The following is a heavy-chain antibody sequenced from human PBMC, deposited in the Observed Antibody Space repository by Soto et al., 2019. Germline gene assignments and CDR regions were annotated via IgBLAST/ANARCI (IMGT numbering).Heavy chain of an antibody. CDR3: ARGDYGTGGYPFPYFDY. D-gene: IGHD2-8*02. V-gene: IGHV1-2*02. J-gene: IGHJ4*02. CDR1: GYSFTGYY. Sequence: HEHLVQSGAEVKRPGASLKVSCKASGYSFTGYYIHWVRQAPGQGLEWMGWTNPDSGATNYAQNCQGRVPQTSDTSISTASMDLTSLTSDDTAVYYCARGDYGTGGYPFPYFDYWGQGTLVIVSS. CDR2: TNPDSGAT.